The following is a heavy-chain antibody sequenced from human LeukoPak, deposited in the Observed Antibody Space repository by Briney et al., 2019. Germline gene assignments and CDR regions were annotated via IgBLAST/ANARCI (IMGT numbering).Heavy chain of an antibody. Sequence: GGSLRLSCAASGFTFSSYAMHWVRQAPGKGLEYVSAISSNGGSTYYANSVKGRFTISRDNSKNTLYLQMGSLRVEDMAVYYCARTQGDFWSGYYWFDPWGQGTLVTDSS. CDR3: ARTQGDFWSGYYWFDP. D-gene: IGHD3-3*01. CDR1: GFTFSSYA. J-gene: IGHJ5*02. V-gene: IGHV3-64*01. CDR2: ISSNGGST.